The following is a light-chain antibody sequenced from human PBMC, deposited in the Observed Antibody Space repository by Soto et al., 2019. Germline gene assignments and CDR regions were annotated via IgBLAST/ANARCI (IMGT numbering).Light chain of an antibody. J-gene: IGLJ1*01. CDR1: SSDVGGYNY. CDR2: EVS. CDR3: FSYTSSSTRV. V-gene: IGLV2-14*01. Sequence: QSALTQPASVSGSPGQSITISCTGTSSDVGGYNYVSWYQHYPGKAPKLMIYEVSNRPSGVSSRFSGSRSGNTASLTISGLQAEDEADYYCFSYTSSSTRVFGTGTKLTVL.